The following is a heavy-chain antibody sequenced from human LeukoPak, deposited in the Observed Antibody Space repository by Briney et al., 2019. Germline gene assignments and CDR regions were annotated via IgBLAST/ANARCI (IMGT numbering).Heavy chain of an antibody. CDR1: GENFSIYF. Sequence: SETLSLTCAIYGENFSIYFYSWIRQPPGKGLEWIGEINHGGSTSYNPSLKSRVTISVDTSKNQFSLRLSSVTAADTAMYYCASPGLAYCGADCYSTEGYYFDYWSQGTLVTVSS. CDR3: ASPGLAYCGADCYSTEGYYFDY. J-gene: IGHJ4*02. D-gene: IGHD2-21*01. V-gene: IGHV4-34*01. CDR2: INHGGST.